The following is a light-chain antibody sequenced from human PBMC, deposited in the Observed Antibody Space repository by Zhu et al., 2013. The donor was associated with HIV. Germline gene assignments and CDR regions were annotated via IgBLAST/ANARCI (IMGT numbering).Light chain of an antibody. CDR3: QQSFSAPET. Sequence: AIQLTQSPSSLSASVGDRVAITCRASQGINSALAWYQQKVGKPPNLLIYDVSDLESGVPSRFSGSGSGTDFTLTISSLQPEDFATYYCQQSFSAPETFGPGTKVEVK. CDR1: QGINSA. J-gene: IGKJ1*01. CDR2: DVS. V-gene: IGKV1-13*02.